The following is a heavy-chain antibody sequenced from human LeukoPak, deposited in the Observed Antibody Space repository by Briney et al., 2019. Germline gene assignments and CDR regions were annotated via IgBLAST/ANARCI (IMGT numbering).Heavy chain of an antibody. V-gene: IGHV4/OR15-8*02. CDR1: GVSISSDNW. CDR3: ATRHHSRTYMVPLDS. J-gene: IGHJ4*02. D-gene: IGHD3-10*01. CDR2: THRSGDT. Sequence: PSETLSLTCAVYGVSISSDNWWTWVRQPPGKGLEWIGETHRSGDTKYNPSLNGRVTISMDNSKNQLSLNLLSVTAADTAIYFCATRHHSRTYMVPLDSWGQGTLVTVSS.